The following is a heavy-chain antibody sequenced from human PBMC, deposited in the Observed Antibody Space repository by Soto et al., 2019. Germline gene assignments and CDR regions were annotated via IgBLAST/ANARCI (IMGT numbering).Heavy chain of an antibody. J-gene: IGHJ4*02. V-gene: IGHV4-34*01. CDR2: INHSGST. D-gene: IGHD5-12*01. CDR1: GGSFSGYY. CDR3: ARMGLNSGYDPFDY. Sequence: SDTLSLTCAVYGGSFSGYYWSWIRQPPGKGLEWIGEINHSGSTNYNPSLKSRVTISVDTSKNQFSLKLSSVTAADTAVYYCARMGLNSGYDPFDYWGQGTLVTVS.